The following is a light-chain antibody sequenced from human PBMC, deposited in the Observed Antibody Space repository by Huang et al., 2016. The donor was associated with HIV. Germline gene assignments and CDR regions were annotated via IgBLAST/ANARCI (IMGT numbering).Light chain of an antibody. CDR3: QQTYNVPRT. J-gene: IGKJ2*01. Sequence: DIQMTQSPSSLSASIGDRVTMSCRASQTVDMYLNWYQQTPGRAPILLIYAASNLQSDVPSRFSGTGSGTNFTLTISSLQPEDFVIYFCQQTYNVPRTFGQGTALEIK. CDR2: AAS. CDR1: QTVDMY. V-gene: IGKV1-39*01.